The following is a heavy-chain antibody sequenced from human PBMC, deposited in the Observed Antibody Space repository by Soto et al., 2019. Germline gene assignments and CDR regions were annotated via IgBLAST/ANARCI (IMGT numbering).Heavy chain of an antibody. CDR1: GFTFSSYA. Sequence: GGSLRLSCAASGFTFSSYAMHWVRQAPGKGLEWVAVISYDGSNKYYADSVKGRFTISRDNSKNTLYLQMNSLRAEDTAVYYCARDPASRWELLPTGYFQHWGQGTLVTVSS. CDR2: ISYDGSNK. D-gene: IGHD1-26*01. CDR3: ARDPASRWELLPTGYFQH. J-gene: IGHJ1*01. V-gene: IGHV3-30-3*01.